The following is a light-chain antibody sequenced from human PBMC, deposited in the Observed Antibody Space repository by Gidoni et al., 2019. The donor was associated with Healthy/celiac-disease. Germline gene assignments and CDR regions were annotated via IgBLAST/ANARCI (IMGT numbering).Light chain of an antibody. V-gene: IGKV4-1*01. CDR1: QSVLYSYNNKSY. CDR2: WAS. Sequence: ETVMTQSPDSLAVSLGERATINCKASQSVLYSYNNKSYLTWYQQKPGQPPKLLIYWASTRETGVPDRFSGSGSGTDFTLTISSLQAEDVAVYYCQQYYSTPHTFXEXTKVXIK. J-gene: IGKJ4*01. CDR3: QQYYSTPHT.